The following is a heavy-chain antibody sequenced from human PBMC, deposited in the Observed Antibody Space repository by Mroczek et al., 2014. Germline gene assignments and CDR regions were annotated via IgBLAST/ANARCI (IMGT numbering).Heavy chain of an antibody. D-gene: IGHD3-10*01. CDR2: ISAYNGNT. V-gene: IGHV1-18*01. Sequence: SGAEVKKPGASVKVSCKASGYTFTSYGISWVRQAPGQGLEWMGWISAYNGNTNYAQKLQGRVTMTTDTSTSTAYMELRSLRSDDTAVYYCASSNRWFGEPLGAFDIWGQGTMVTVSS. J-gene: IGHJ3*02. CDR3: ASSNRWFGEPLGAFDI. CDR1: GYTFTSYG.